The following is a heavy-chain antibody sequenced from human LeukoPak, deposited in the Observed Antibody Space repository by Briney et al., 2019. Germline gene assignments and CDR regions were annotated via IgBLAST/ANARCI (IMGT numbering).Heavy chain of an antibody. J-gene: IGHJ3*02. D-gene: IGHD1-1*01. Sequence: GAPVKVSCKASGYTFTGYYMHWVRQAPGQGLEWMGWINPNSGGTNYAQKFQGRVTMTRDTSISTAYMELSRLRSDDTAVYYCARGTTGTPYDAFDIWGQGTMVTVSS. CDR3: ARGTTGTPYDAFDI. CDR1: GYTFTGYY. CDR2: INPNSGGT. V-gene: IGHV1-2*02.